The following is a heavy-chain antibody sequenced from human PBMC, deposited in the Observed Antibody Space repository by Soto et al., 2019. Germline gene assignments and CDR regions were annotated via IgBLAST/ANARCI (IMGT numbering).Heavy chain of an antibody. Sequence: EVQLLESGGGLVQPGGSLRLSCAASGFTFSSYAMSWVGQAPGKRLEWVSAISGSGGSTYYADSVKGRFTISRDNSKNTLYLQMNSLRAEDTAVYYCAKDPNYYGSGSYYYWGQGTLVTVSS. J-gene: IGHJ4*02. CDR3: AKDPNYYGSGSYYY. D-gene: IGHD3-10*01. CDR2: ISGSGGST. V-gene: IGHV3-23*01. CDR1: GFTFSSYA.